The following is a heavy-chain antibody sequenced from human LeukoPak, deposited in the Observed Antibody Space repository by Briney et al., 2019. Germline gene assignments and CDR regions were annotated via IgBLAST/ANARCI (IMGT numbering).Heavy chain of an antibody. J-gene: IGHJ4*02. CDR1: GYTFTGSGWH. D-gene: IGHD3-10*01. Sequence: ASVKVSCKASGYTFTGSGWHLYWLRQAPGQGLECVGWIHPNNGATLYAQKFQCRVAMTTDTSISTAYMELSRLRPDDTAMYYCARDGPAQMVDFDYWGQGTLVTVSS. V-gene: IGHV1-2*02. CDR2: IHPNNGAT. CDR3: ARDGPAQMVDFDY.